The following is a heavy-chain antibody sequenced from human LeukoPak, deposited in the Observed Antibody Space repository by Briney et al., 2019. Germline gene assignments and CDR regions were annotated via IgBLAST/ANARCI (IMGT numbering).Heavy chain of an antibody. J-gene: IGHJ4*02. CDR3: ANPWSTADY. CDR1: GFTFSSHG. V-gene: IGHV3-30*18. D-gene: IGHD2-8*02. Sequence: GGSLRLSCAASGFTFSSHGMHWVRQAPGKGLEWVAVISYDGSNKYYADSVKGRFTISRDNSKNTLYLQMNSLRAEDTAVYYCANPWSTADYWGQGTLVTVSS. CDR2: ISYDGSNK.